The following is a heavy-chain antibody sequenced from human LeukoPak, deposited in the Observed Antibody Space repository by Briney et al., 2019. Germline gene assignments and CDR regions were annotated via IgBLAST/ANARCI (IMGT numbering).Heavy chain of an antibody. D-gene: IGHD3-10*01. CDR3: ARVIRGSGSEYFQH. J-gene: IGHJ1*01. V-gene: IGHV4-4*07. CDR2: IYTSGST. CDR1: GGSISSYY. Sequence: SETLSLTCTVSGGSISSYYWSWIRQPAGKGLEWIGRIYTSGSTNYNPSLKSRVTMSVDTSKNQFSLKLSSVTAADTAVYYCARVIRGSGSEYFQHWGQGALVTVSS.